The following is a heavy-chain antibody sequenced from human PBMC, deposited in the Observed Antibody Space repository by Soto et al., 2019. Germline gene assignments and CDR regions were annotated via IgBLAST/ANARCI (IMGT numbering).Heavy chain of an antibody. CDR2: IYHSGRT. CDR1: GDSMITSSW. CDR3: ARRTTVTRDWFDP. J-gene: IGHJ5*02. D-gene: IGHD4-17*01. Sequence: QVQLQESGPGLVKPSETLSLTCVVSGDSMITSSWWTWVRQSPEKGLEWIGEIYHSGRTDYNPSLKSRVTISVDKSKSQFSLQLTSVTAADTAVYFCARRTTVTRDWFDPWGQGTLVTVSS. V-gene: IGHV4-4*02.